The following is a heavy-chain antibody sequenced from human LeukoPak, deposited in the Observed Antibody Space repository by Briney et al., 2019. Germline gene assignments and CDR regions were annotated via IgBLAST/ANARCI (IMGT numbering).Heavy chain of an antibody. V-gene: IGHV4-39*01. D-gene: IGHD6-13*01. J-gene: IGHJ3*02. CDR1: GGSISSSSYY. CDR3: ARHRSSSWYSLGAFDI. Sequence: SETLSLTCTVSGGSISSSSYYWGWIRQPPGKGLEWIGSIYYSGSTYYNPSLKSRVTISVDTSKNQFSLKLSSVTAADTAVYYCARHRSSSWYSLGAFDIWGQGTMVTASS. CDR2: IYYSGST.